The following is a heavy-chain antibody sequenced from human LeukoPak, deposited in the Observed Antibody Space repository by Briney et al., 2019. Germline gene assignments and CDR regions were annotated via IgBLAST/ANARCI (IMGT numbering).Heavy chain of an antibody. J-gene: IGHJ4*02. Sequence: SETLSLTCTVSNYSISSGYYWGWIRQPPGKGLEWIASVYRSGSTYYKSSLKSRVRISVDTSKNQFSLHLTSVTAADTAVYYCARWGRYNFDYWGRGTLVTVSS. CDR1: NYSISSGYY. V-gene: IGHV4-38-2*02. CDR3: ARWGRYNFDY. D-gene: IGHD3-9*01. CDR2: VYRSGST.